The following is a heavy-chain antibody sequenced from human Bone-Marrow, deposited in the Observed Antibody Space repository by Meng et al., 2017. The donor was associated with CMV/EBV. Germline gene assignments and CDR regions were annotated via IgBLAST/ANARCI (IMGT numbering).Heavy chain of an antibody. CDR2: ISSSSSTI. Sequence: GVLKISCAASGFTFSSYSMNWVRQAPGKGLEWVSYISSSSSTIYYADSVKGRFTISRDNAKNSLYLQMNSLRAEDTAVYYCARDPPAVYDFWSGYLGRYYYYGMDVWGERTTVTVSS. J-gene: IGHJ6*04. D-gene: IGHD3-3*01. CDR1: GFTFSSYS. CDR3: ARDPPAVYDFWSGYLGRYYYYGMDV. V-gene: IGHV3-48*04.